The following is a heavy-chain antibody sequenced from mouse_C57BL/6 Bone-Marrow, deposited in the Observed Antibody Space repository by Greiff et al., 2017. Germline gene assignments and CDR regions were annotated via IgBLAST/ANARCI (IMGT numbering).Heavy chain of an antibody. J-gene: IGHJ3*01. V-gene: IGHV1-26*01. CDR2: INPNNGGT. D-gene: IGHD2-3*01. CDR1: GYTFTDYY. Sequence: EVQLQQSGPELVKPGASVKISCKASGYTFTDYYMTWVKQSHGKRLEWIGDINPNNGGTSYNQKFKGKATLTVDKSSSTAYMELRSLTSEDSAVYYCANDCYYWFAYWGQGTLVTVSA. CDR3: ANDCYYWFAY.